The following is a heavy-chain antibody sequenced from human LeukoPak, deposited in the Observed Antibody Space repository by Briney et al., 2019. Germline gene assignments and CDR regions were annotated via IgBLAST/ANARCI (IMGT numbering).Heavy chain of an antibody. CDR3: AKVSDVLLWFGEFDY. CDR2: IRYDGSNK. D-gene: IGHD3-10*01. Sequence: GGSLRLSCAASGFTFSSYGMHWVRQAPGKGLEWVAFIRYDGSNKYYADSVKGRFTISRDNSKNTLYLQMNSLRAEDTAVYYCAKVSDVLLWFGEFDYWGQGTLVTVSS. J-gene: IGHJ4*02. CDR1: GFTFSSYG. V-gene: IGHV3-30*02.